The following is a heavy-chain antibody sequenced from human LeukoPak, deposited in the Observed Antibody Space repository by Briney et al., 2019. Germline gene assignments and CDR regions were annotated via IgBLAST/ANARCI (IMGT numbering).Heavy chain of an antibody. CDR1: GGSFSGYY. V-gene: IGHV4-34*01. J-gene: IGHJ4*02. CDR2: INHSGST. Sequence: PSETLSLTCAVYGGSFSGYYWSWIRQPPGKGLEWIGEINHSGSTNYNPSLKSRVTISVDTSKNQFSLKLSSVTAADTAVYYCARGDYLAFWGQGTLVTVSP. D-gene: IGHD4-11*01. CDR3: ARGDYLAF.